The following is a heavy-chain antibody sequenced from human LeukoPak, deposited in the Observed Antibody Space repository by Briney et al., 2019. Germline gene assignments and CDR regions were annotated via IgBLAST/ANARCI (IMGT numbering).Heavy chain of an antibody. J-gene: IGHJ4*02. Sequence: PGGSLRLSCAASGFTFSDYYMSRIRQAPGKGLEWVSYISSSGSTIYYADSVKGRFTISRDNAKNSLYLQMNSLRAEDTAVYYCARRHSSGWYAPDYWGQGTLVTVSS. V-gene: IGHV3-11*04. CDR3: ARRHSSGWYAPDY. D-gene: IGHD6-19*01. CDR1: GFTFSDYY. CDR2: ISSSGSTI.